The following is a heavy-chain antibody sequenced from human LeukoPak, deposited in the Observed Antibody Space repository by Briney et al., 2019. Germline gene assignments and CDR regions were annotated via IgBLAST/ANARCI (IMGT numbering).Heavy chain of an antibody. CDR3: TSSPPYGSGSYYNPDAFDI. J-gene: IGHJ3*02. V-gene: IGHV3-15*01. CDR1: GFTFGNAW. Sequence: GGSLRLFCAASGFTFGNAWMSWVRQAPGKGLEWVGRIKSKTDGGTTDYAAPVKGRFTISRDDSKNALYLQMNSLKTEDTAVYYCTSSPPYGSGSYYNPDAFDIWGQGTMVTVSS. D-gene: IGHD3-10*01. CDR2: IKSKTDGGTT.